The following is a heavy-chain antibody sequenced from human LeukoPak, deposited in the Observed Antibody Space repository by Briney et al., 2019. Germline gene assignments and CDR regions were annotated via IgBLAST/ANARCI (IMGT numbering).Heavy chain of an antibody. V-gene: IGHV4-61*02. CDR2: IYTSGST. CDR3: ARDGVRAFSHAPYYYYGMDV. Sequence: PSETLSLTCTVSGGSISSGSYYWSWIRQPAGKGLEWIGRIYTSGSTNYNPSLKSRVTISVDTSKNQFSLKLSSVTAADTAVYYCARDGVRAFSHAPYYYYGMDVWGQGTTVTVSS. CDR1: GGSISSGSYY. D-gene: IGHD2-2*01. J-gene: IGHJ6*02.